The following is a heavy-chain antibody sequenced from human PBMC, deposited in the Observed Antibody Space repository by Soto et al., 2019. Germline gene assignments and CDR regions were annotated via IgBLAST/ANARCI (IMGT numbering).Heavy chain of an antibody. J-gene: IGHJ3*02. V-gene: IGHV5-51*03. D-gene: IGHD3-10*02. Sequence: DVQLVQSGAEVKKPGESLKISCKDSGNTFSTYWIAWVRQMSGKGLEWMGVVYPGDSDTKYSPSFQGHVTISVDKSLNTAYLQWNSLKASDTAIYFCARSGFSRGWNHGYVLNIWGQGTVVIVSS. CDR1: GNTFSTYW. CDR3: ARSGFSRGWNHGYVLNI. CDR2: VYPGDSDT.